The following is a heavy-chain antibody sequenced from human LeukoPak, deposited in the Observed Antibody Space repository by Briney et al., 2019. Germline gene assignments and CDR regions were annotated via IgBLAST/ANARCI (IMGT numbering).Heavy chain of an antibody. V-gene: IGHV5-51*01. J-gene: IGHJ6*02. CDR3: ARAPGGFSGYDSPDYYYGMDV. D-gene: IGHD5-12*01. CDR1: GYSFTSYW. CDR2: IIPSDSGT. Sequence: GGSLKISCKGSGYSFTSYWIGWVRQMPGKGLEWMGIIIPSDSGTRYSPSFQGQVTISADKSISTAYLQWSSLNASDTAMYYCARAPGGFSGYDSPDYYYGMDVWGQGTTVTVSS.